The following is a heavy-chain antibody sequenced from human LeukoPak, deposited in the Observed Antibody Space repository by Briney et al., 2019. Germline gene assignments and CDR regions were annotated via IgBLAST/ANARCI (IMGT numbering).Heavy chain of an antibody. V-gene: IGHV3-48*03. CDR3: ARDNYSGSRYFDH. J-gene: IGHJ4*02. Sequence: QPGGSLRLSFAASGFIFSSYEMSWVRQAPGKGLEWVSYFSSSGRTMYCADSAKGRFTVSRDNAKNSLYLQMNSLRAEDTAIYYCARDNYSGSRYFDHWGQGTLVTVSS. D-gene: IGHD1-26*01. CDR2: FSSSGRTM. CDR1: GFIFSSYE.